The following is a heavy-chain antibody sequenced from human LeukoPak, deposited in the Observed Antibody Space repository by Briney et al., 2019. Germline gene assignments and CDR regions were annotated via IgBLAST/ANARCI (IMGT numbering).Heavy chain of an antibody. V-gene: IGHV1-2*02. CDR2: INPNSGGT. CDR1: GYTFTGYY. D-gene: IGHD3-22*01. Sequence: ASVKVSCKASGYTFTGYYMHWVRQAPGQGLEWMGWINPNSGGTNYAQKFQGRVTMTRDTSISTAYMELSRLRSDDTAVYYCVRVVYDSSYRYFDYWGQGTLVTVSS. J-gene: IGHJ4*02. CDR3: VRVVYDSSYRYFDY.